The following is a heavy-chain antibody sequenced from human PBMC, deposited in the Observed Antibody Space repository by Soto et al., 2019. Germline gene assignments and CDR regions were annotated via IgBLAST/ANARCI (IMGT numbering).Heavy chain of an antibody. CDR2: IWYDGSNK. V-gene: IGHV3-33*01. CDR1: GFTFSSYG. CDR3: ARGDSELRYFDWLRSHYYYGMDV. Sequence: PGGSLRLSCAASGFTFSSYGMHWVRQAPGKGLEWVAVIWYDGSNKYYADSVKGRFTISRDNSKNTLYLQMNSLRAEDTAVYYCARGDSELRYFDWLRSHYYYGMDVWGQGTTVTVSS. D-gene: IGHD3-9*01. J-gene: IGHJ6*02.